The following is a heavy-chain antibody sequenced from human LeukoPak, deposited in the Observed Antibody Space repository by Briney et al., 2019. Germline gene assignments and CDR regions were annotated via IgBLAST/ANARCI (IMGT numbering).Heavy chain of an antibody. D-gene: IGHD1-26*01. CDR1: GGSISTYY. J-gene: IGHJ4*02. V-gene: IGHV4-59*01. CDR3: AKFGGSFALLDY. CDR2: IHYSGST. Sequence: KASETLSLTCTVSGGSISTYYWSWIRQPPGKGLEWIAYIHYSGSTNYNPSLKSRVTISVDTSKKHLSLKLSSVTAADTAVYYCAKFGGSFALLDYWGQGTLVTVSS.